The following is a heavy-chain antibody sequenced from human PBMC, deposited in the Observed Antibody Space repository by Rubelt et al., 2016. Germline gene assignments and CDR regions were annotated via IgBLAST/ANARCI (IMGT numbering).Heavy chain of an antibody. CDR1: GYTFTSYG. D-gene: IGHD3-10*01. CDR3: ARDPLPVRGVIMTPTH. CDR2: ISAYNGNT. J-gene: IGHJ4*02. Sequence: QVQLVQSGAEVKKPGASVKVSCKASGYTFTSYGISWVRQAPGQGLEWMGWISAYNGNTNYAQKLHGSVTMTADTSTSTDYMELRSRGSDDTAVYYCARDPLPVRGVIMTPTHWGQGTLVTVSS. V-gene: IGHV1-18*01.